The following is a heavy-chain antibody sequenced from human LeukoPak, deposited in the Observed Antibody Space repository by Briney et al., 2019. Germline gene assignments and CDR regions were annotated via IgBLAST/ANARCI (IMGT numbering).Heavy chain of an antibody. CDR2: IFHSGSA. CDR3: ARGTSNWYFDY. V-gene: IGHV4-30-2*01. Sequence: SQTLSLTCAVSGGSISSGGYSWSWIRQPPGKGLEWIGYIFHSGSAYFNPSLKGRVTVSVDRSKNQFSLRLTSVTAAGTAVYYCARGTSNWYFDYWGQGTLVTVSS. D-gene: IGHD6-13*01. J-gene: IGHJ4*02. CDR1: GGSISSGGYS.